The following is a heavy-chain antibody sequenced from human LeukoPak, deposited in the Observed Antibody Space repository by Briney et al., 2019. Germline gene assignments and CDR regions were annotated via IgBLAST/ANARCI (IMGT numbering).Heavy chain of an antibody. CDR2: IWYDGSNK. J-gene: IGHJ4*02. CDR3: ARDFEYYYGSGSYYNRGGFDY. Sequence: GGSLRLSCAASGFTFSSYAMHWVRQAPGKGLEWVAVIWYDGSNKYYADSVKGRFTISRDNSKNTLYLQMNSLRAEDTAVYYCARDFEYYYGSGSYYNRGGFDYWGQGTLVTVSS. D-gene: IGHD3-10*01. CDR1: GFTFSSYA. V-gene: IGHV3-33*08.